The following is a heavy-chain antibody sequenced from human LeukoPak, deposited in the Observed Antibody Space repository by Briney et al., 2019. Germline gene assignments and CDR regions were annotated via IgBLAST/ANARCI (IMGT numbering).Heavy chain of an antibody. V-gene: IGHV4-34*01. CDR2: INHSGST. CDR1: GGSFSGHY. J-gene: IGHJ4*02. Sequence: SETLSLTCAVYGGSFSGHYWSWIRQPPGKGLEWIGEINHSGSTNYNPSLKSRVTTSVDTSKNQFSLKLSSVTAADTAVYYCARGKWLRSAFDYWGQGTLVTVSS. CDR3: ARGKWLRSAFDY. D-gene: IGHD5-12*01.